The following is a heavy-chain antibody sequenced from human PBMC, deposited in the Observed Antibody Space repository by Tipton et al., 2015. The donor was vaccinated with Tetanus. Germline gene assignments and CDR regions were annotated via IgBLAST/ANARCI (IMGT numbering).Heavy chain of an antibody. Sequence: LSLTCTVSGGSMISYYWSWIRQPAGKGLEWIGRIYTSGTTNYNPSLKSRVTMSLDTSKNQFSLKLNSVTAADTAVYYCASTSYHILTGDPTDSWGQGILVTVSS. CDR2: IYTSGTT. CDR1: GGSMISYY. J-gene: IGHJ4*02. V-gene: IGHV4-4*07. CDR3: ASTSYHILTGDPTDS. D-gene: IGHD3-9*01.